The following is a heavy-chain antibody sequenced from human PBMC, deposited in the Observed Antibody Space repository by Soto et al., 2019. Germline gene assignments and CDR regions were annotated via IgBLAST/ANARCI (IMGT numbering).Heavy chain of an antibody. CDR1: GGTFSSYA. J-gene: IGHJ6*02. CDR2: IIPIFGTT. CDR3: AREGDYCISTSCYASEYYGMDV. V-gene: IGHV1-69*13. D-gene: IGHD2-2*01. Sequence: SVKVSCKASGGTFSSYAISWVRQAPGQGLEWMGGIIPIFGTTNYAQRFQGRVTITADESTSTAYMELSSLRSEDTAVYYCAREGDYCISTSCYASEYYGMDVWGQGTTVTVSS.